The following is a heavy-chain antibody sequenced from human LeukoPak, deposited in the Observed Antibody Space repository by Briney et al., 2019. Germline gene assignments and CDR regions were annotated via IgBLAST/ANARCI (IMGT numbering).Heavy chain of an antibody. V-gene: IGHV1-2*02. Sequence: ASVKVSCKASGYTFTGYYMHWVRQAPGQGLEWMGWINPNSGGTNYAQKFQGRVTMTRDTSISTAYMELSRLRSDDTAVYYCARGGYQRYSPPLFDYWGQGTLVTVSS. CDR3: ARGGYQRYSPPLFDY. D-gene: IGHD6-25*01. J-gene: IGHJ4*02. CDR2: INPNSGGT. CDR1: GYTFTGYY.